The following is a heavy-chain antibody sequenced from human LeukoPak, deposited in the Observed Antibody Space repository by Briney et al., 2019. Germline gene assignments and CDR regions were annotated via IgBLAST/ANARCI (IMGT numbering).Heavy chain of an antibody. CDR2: ISSSSSYI. J-gene: IGHJ3*02. CDR3: ASIGYSYAPRGFDI. CDR1: GFTFSSYS. D-gene: IGHD5-18*01. V-gene: IGHV3-21*01. Sequence: KSGGSLRLSCAASGFTFSSYSMNWVRQAPGKGLEWVSSISSSSSYIYYADSVKGRFTISRDNAKNSLYLQMNSLRAEDTAVYYCASIGYSYAPRGFDIWGQGTMVTVSS.